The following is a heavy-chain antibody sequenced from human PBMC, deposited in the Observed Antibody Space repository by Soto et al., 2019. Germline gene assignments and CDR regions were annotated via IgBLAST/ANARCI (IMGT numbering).Heavy chain of an antibody. CDR3: AREASAPLDY. Sequence: GESLKISCQGSGYTFTNFWISWVRQMPGKGLEWMGRIDPSDSYTIYSPSFQGHVTISADKSTSTVYLQWSSLEASATAMYYCAREASAPLDYWGQGTVVTVSS. D-gene: IGHD6-25*01. CDR1: GYTFTNFW. CDR2: IDPSDSYT. J-gene: IGHJ4*02. V-gene: IGHV5-10-1*01.